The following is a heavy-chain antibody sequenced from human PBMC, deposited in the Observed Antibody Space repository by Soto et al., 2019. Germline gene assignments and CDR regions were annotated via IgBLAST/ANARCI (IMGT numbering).Heavy chain of an antibody. J-gene: IGHJ3*02. CDR1: GKSFSGYY. CDR3: ARSRVWALIARRAFDI. V-gene: IGHV4-34*01. D-gene: IGHD3-16*01. CDR2: INHSGST. Sequence: SETLSLTCAVYGKSFSGYYWSWIRQPPGKGLEWIGEINHSGSTNYNPSLKSRVTISVDTSKNQFSLKLSSVTAADTAVYYCARSRVWALIARRAFDIWGQGTMVTVSS.